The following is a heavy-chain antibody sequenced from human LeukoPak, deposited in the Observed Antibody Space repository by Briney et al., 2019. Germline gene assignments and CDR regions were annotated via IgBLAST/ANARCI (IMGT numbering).Heavy chain of an antibody. CDR2: IIPIFGTA. CDR1: GGTFSSYA. Sequence: WASVKVSCKASGGTFSSYAISWVRQAPGQGLEWMGGIIPIFGTANYAQKFQGRVTITADKSTSTAYMELSSLRSEDTAVYYCATGLWFGKYLDVWGKGTTVTISS. J-gene: IGHJ6*04. V-gene: IGHV1-69*06. CDR3: ATGLWFGKYLDV. D-gene: IGHD3-10*01.